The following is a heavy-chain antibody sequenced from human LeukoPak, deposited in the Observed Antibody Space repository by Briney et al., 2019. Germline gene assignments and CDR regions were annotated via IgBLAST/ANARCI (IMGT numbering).Heavy chain of an antibody. V-gene: IGHV4-59*08. CDR3: ARHLATDIVVVPAAIGY. J-gene: IGHJ4*02. D-gene: IGHD2-2*01. Sequence: SETLSLTCTVSGGSISSYYWSWIRQPPGKGLEWIGYIYYSGSASYSPSLKSRVTISVDTSKNQFSLNLSSVTAADTAVYYCARHLATDIVVVPAAIGYWGQGTLVTVSS. CDR2: IYYSGSA. CDR1: GGSISSYY.